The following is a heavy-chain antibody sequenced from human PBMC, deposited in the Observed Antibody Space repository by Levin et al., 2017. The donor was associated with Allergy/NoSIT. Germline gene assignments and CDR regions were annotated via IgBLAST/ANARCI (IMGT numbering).Heavy chain of an antibody. CDR2: ISYDGSNK. J-gene: IGHJ4*02. CDR1: GFTFSSYG. D-gene: IGHD3-10*01. V-gene: IGHV3-30*18. CDR3: AKTGVGGYYFDY. Sequence: SCAASGFTFSSYGMHWVRQAPGKGLEWVAVISYDGSNKYYADSVKGRFTISRDNSKNTLYLQMNSLRAEDTAVYYCAKTGVGGYYFDYWGQGTLVTVSS.